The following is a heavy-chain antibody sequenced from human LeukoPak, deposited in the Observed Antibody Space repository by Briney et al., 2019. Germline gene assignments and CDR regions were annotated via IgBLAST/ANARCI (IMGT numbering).Heavy chain of an antibody. CDR3: ARERYCSGGSCYSVGYFDY. CDR1: GFTVSSNH. J-gene: IGHJ4*02. CDR2: IYSGGST. V-gene: IGHV3-66*01. Sequence: GGSLRLSCAASGFTVSSNHMSWVRQAPGKGLEWVSVIYSGGSTYYADSVKGRFTISRDNSKNTLYLQMNSLRAEDTAVYYCARERYCSGGSCYSVGYFDYWGQGTLVTVSS. D-gene: IGHD2-15*01.